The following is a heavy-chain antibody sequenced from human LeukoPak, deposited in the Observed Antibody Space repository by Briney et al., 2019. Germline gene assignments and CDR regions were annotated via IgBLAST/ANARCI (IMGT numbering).Heavy chain of an antibody. J-gene: IGHJ4*02. CDR1: GYTFTSYD. CDR2: MSLNSGNT. CDR3: ARSPPNWGFDH. Sequence: ASVKVSCKASGYTFTSYDINWVRQATGQDLEWMGWMSLNSGNTGYAQKFQGRVTMTRNTSIRTAYMELSNLRSEDTAVYYCARSPPNWGFDHWGQGTLVTVSS. D-gene: IGHD7-27*01. V-gene: IGHV1-8*01.